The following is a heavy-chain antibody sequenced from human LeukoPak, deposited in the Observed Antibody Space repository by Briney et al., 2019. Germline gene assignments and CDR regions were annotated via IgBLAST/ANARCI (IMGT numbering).Heavy chain of an antibody. CDR3: ARDKGYCSGGSCYYWFDP. V-gene: IGHV1-18*04. D-gene: IGHD2-15*01. Sequence: GASVKVSCKASGYTFKSHGISWVRQAPGQGLEWMGWISVYNGNTNYAQKFQGRVTMTTGTSTSTAYMELRSLRSDDTAVYYCARDKGYCSGGSCYYWFDPWGQGTLVTVSS. CDR1: GYTFKSHG. J-gene: IGHJ5*02. CDR2: ISVYNGNT.